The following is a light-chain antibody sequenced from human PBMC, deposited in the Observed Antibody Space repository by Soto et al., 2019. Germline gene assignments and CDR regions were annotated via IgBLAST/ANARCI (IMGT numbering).Light chain of an antibody. CDR1: QSISSY. CDR2: ATS. Sequence: DIQMTQSPSSLSASVGDRVTITCRASQSISSYLNWYQQKPEKAPKLLIYATSSLQSGVPSRFSGSGSGTDFTLTIGSLQPEDFATYYCQQSYSTPPTFGQGTKLEIK. V-gene: IGKV1-39*01. J-gene: IGKJ2*01. CDR3: QQSYSTPPT.